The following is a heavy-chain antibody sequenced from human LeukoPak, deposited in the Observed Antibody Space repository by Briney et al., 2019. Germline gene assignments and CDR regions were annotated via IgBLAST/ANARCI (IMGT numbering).Heavy chain of an antibody. CDR2: INHSGNT. Sequence: PSETLSLTCAVYGGSFSGYYWSWIRQPPGKGLEWIGEINHSGNTNYNASLKSRVTISVDTSKNQFSLKLSSMTAADTAVYYCARRRYFDYWGQGTLVTVSS. CDR1: GGSFSGYY. V-gene: IGHV4-34*01. CDR3: ARRRYFDY. J-gene: IGHJ4*02.